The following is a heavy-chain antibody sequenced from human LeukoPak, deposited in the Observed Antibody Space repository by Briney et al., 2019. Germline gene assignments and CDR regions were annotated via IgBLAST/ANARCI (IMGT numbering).Heavy chain of an antibody. J-gene: IGHJ6*02. D-gene: IGHD3-10*01. CDR1: GGSISSYY. Sequence: SETLSLTCTVSGGSISSYYWSWIRQPAGKGLEWIGRIYTSGSTNFNPSLKSRVTMSVDTSKNQFSLKLSSVTAADTAVYYCARLPAGKQTSAHYYGSGSYYKNYYYYYGMDVWGQGTTVTVSS. CDR2: IYTSGST. CDR3: ARLPAGKQTSAHYYGSGSYYKNYYYYYGMDV. V-gene: IGHV4-4*07.